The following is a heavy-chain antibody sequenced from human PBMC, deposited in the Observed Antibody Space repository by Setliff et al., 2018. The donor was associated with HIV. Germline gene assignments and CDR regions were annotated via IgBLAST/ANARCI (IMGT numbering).Heavy chain of an antibody. CDR2: ISSSGSTI. Sequence: PGGSLRLSCAASGFTFSDYYMSWIRQAPGKGLEWVSYISSSGSTIYYADSVKGRFTISRDNAKNSLYRQMNSLRAEDTGVYYCAKAGGEWLFHTGYYYYMDVWGKGTTVTVSS. CDR3: AKAGGEWLFHTGYYYYMDV. CDR1: GFTFSDYY. D-gene: IGHD3-3*01. V-gene: IGHV3-11*01. J-gene: IGHJ6*03.